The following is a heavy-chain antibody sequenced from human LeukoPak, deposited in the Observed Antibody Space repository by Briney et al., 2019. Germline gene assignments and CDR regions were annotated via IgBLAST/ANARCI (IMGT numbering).Heavy chain of an antibody. CDR1: EFTVSRNY. Sequence: PGGSLRLSCTASEFTVSRNYMLWVRQAPGKGLEWVSLIFSNGDTHYADSVKGRFTISRDTSKNTVYLQMNSLRVEDTAMYYCTKNQITYWGKGPLVTVS. J-gene: IGHJ4*02. CDR3: TKNQITY. CDR2: IFSNGDT. D-gene: IGHD1-14*01. V-gene: IGHV3-53*01.